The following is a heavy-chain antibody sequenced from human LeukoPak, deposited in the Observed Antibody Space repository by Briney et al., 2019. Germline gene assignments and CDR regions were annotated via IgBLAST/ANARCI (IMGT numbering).Heavy chain of an antibody. J-gene: IGHJ4*02. V-gene: IGHV3-23*01. CDR1: GFTFSSYA. CDR3: ARDLGGNGPTSFFDY. D-gene: IGHD3-16*01. Sequence: GGSLRLSCAASGFTFSSYAMSWVRQAPGKGLEWVSGISSSSYSTFYADSVRGRFTISRDNSKNTLYLQMNSLRAEDTAVYYCARDLGGNGPTSFFDYWGQGTLVTVSS. CDR2: ISSSSYST.